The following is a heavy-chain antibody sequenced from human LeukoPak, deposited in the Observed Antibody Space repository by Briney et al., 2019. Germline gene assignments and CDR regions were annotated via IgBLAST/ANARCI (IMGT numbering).Heavy chain of an antibody. Sequence: LGESLQISCQGSGSSFTSYWIGWVRQMPGKGLEWMGIIYPGDSDTRYSPSFQGQVTISADKSISTAYLQWSSLKASDTAMYYCARPDYYDSSGYYYVGAFDIWGQGTMVTVSS. D-gene: IGHD3-22*01. V-gene: IGHV5-51*01. J-gene: IGHJ3*02. CDR3: ARPDYYDSSGYYYVGAFDI. CDR2: IYPGDSDT. CDR1: GSSFTSYW.